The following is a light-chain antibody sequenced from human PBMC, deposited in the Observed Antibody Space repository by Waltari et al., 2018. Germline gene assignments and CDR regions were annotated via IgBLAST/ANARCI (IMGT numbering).Light chain of an antibody. CDR2: KVT. Sequence: DIVMTQTPLSLPVTPGEPASISCRSSQSLLHSDGKTYLHWYLQKPGQSPRLLIYKVTNRESGVPDRFSGSGSGTDFTLKISRVEPEDVGVYHCMKSTEDPYSFGQGTKLEIK. V-gene: IGKV2D-29*02. CDR3: MKSTEDPYS. J-gene: IGKJ2*03. CDR1: QSLLHSDGKTY.